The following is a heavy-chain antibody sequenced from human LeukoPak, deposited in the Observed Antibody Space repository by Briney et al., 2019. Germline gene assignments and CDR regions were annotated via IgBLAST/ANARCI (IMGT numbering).Heavy chain of an antibody. D-gene: IGHD6-13*01. V-gene: IGHV5-51*01. CDR2: IYPGDSET. J-gene: IGHJ4*02. Sequence: GESLKISCKGSGYSFTSYWIAWVRQMPGKGLEWMGLIYPGDSETRYSPSFQGQVTISADRSSSTAYLQWSSLKASDTAMYYCAKAASRNAFFDYWGQGTLVTVSP. CDR3: AKAASRNAFFDY. CDR1: GYSFTSYW.